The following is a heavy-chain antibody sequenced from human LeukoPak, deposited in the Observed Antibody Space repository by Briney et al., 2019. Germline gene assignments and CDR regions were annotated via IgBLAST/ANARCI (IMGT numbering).Heavy chain of an antibody. CDR1: GYTFTGYY. Sequence: ASVKVSCKASGYTFTGYYMHWVRQAPGQGLEWMGWINPNSGGTNYAQKFQGRVTMTRDTSISTAYMELSRLRSDDTAVYYCARDRWGAVAVDYWGQGTLVTVSS. D-gene: IGHD6-19*01. CDR2: INPNSGGT. V-gene: IGHV1-2*02. J-gene: IGHJ4*02. CDR3: ARDRWGAVAVDY.